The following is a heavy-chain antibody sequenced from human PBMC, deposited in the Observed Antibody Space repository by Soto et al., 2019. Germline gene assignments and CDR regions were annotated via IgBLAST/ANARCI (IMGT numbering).Heavy chain of an antibody. CDR1: GYTFTSYA. V-gene: IGHV1-3*01. J-gene: IGHJ4*02. D-gene: IGHD3-3*01. CDR2: INAGNGNT. CDR3: ARYDFWSGYYHY. Sequence: QVQLVQSGAEVKKPGASVKVSCKASGYTFTSYAMHWVRQAPGQRLEWMGWINAGNGNTKYSQKFQGRVTITRYTSASTAYMELSSLRSEDTAVYYCARYDFWSGYYHYWGQGTLVTVSS.